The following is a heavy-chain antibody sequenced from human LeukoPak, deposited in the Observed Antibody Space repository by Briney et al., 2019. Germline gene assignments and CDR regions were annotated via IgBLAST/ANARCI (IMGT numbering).Heavy chain of an antibody. CDR2: ISSRTSDT. CDR3: TRVGSSGSVDY. Sequence: GGSLRLSCAASGFTFSDYYMSWIRQAPGKGLGWVSYISSRTSDTNYIDSVKGRFTISRDNAKNSLYLQMNSLRAEDTAVYYCTRVGSSGSVDYWGQGTLVTVSS. J-gene: IGHJ4*02. D-gene: IGHD1-1*01. CDR1: GFTFSDYY. V-gene: IGHV3-11*06.